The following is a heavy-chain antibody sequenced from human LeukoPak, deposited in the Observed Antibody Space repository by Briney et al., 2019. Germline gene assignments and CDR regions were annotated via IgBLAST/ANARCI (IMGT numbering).Heavy chain of an antibody. J-gene: IGHJ4*02. CDR1: GFTFSSYA. CDR3: ARDPPHYCDSSGYPFDY. Sequence: GGSLRLSCAASGFTFSSYAMSWVRQAPGKGLEWVSSISSSSSYIYYADSVKGRFTISRDNAKNSLYLQMNSLRAEDTAVYYCARDPPHYCDSSGYPFDYWGQGTLVTVSS. CDR2: ISSSSSYI. D-gene: IGHD3-22*01. V-gene: IGHV3-21*01.